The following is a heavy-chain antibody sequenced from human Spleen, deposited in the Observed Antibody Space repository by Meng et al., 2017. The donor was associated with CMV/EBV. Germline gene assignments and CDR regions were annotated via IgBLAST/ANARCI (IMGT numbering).Heavy chain of an antibody. CDR3: ARTYNNDWYYFDY. J-gene: IGHJ4*02. CDR2: INPNSAGT. V-gene: IGHV1-2*02. Sequence: ASVKVSCKASGYTFRDHYIHWVRQAPGQGLEWMGWINPNSAGTNYAQKFQGRVTMTRDTSINTAYMELNSLRFDDTAVYYCARTYNNDWYYFDYWGQGTLVTVSS. D-gene: IGHD3-9*01. CDR1: GYTFRDHY.